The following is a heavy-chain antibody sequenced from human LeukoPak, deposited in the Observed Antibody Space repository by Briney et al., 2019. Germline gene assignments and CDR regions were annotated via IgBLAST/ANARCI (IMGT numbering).Heavy chain of an antibody. V-gene: IGHV4-34*01. J-gene: IGHJ4*02. Sequence: SETLSLTCAVYVGSFSGYHWSWIRQSPGKGLEWIGEINHSGDTNYSPSLKSRVTISSDTSKNQFSLRMASLTAADTAVYYCARQGRISAFDLWGQGNLVIVSS. CDR2: INHSGDT. D-gene: IGHD2-21*01. CDR1: VGSFSGYH. CDR3: ARQGRISAFDL.